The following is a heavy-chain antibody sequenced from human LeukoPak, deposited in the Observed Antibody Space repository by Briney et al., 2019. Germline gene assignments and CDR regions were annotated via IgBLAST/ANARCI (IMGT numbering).Heavy chain of an antibody. D-gene: IGHD1-26*01. CDR1: GYTFTGYY. Sequence: ASVKVSCKASGYTFTGYYMHWVRQAPGQGLEWMGWINPNSGGTNYAQKFQGRVTTTRDTSISTAYMELSRLRSDDTAVYYCARAEWDRAWFDPWGQGTLVTVSS. J-gene: IGHJ5*02. V-gene: IGHV1-2*02. CDR3: ARAEWDRAWFDP. CDR2: INPNSGGT.